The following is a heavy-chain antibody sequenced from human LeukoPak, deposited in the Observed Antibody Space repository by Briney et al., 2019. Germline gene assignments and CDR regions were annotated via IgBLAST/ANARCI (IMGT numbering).Heavy chain of an antibody. D-gene: IGHD3-3*01. J-gene: IGHJ5*02. CDR1: GFTFRTYT. Sequence: PGGSLRLSCAASGFTFRTYTMHWVRQATGKGLEWVASISYDGYYKYSAESVKGPFIISRDNSKNTLYLQINSLRADDTAVYYCASAGAVTDSFVHWGEGTLVIVSS. CDR2: ISYDGYYK. CDR3: ASAGAVTDSFVH. V-gene: IGHV3-30-3*01.